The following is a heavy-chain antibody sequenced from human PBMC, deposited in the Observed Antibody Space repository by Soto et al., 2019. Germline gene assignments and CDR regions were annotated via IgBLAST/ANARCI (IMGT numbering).Heavy chain of an antibody. J-gene: IGHJ4*02. D-gene: IGHD4-17*01. V-gene: IGHV3-33*01. CDR2: IGSDGARD. CDR1: GFTFGRHG. Sequence: QVQLVESGGGVVQPGGSLRLSCAASGFTFGRHGMHWVRQAPGKGLEWVAVIGSDGARDSYADSIKGRFSISRDNGQNTLYLQINSLRVEDTAVYYCARDDDYPDNGLDYWGQGILVTGSS. CDR3: ARDDDYPDNGLDY.